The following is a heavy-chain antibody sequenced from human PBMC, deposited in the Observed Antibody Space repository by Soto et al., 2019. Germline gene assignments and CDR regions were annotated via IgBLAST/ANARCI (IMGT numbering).Heavy chain of an antibody. CDR3: STDDSSGYYYELVSY. V-gene: IGHV3-15*01. CDR2: IKSEVDGGTT. Sequence: GWSLRLSCTCSVFTFTSAWMSWVRQAPGKGLEWVGRIKSEVDGGTTDYGAPGKGRFTISRDDSKNTLYLQMNSLQTEDTAVYYCSTDDSSGYYYELVSYWGQGTLVTVSS. CDR1: VFTFTSAW. J-gene: IGHJ4*02. D-gene: IGHD3-22*01.